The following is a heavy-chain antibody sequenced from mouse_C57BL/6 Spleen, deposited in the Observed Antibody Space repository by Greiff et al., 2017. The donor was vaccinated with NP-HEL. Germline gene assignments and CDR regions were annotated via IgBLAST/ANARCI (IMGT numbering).Heavy chain of an antibody. D-gene: IGHD1-1*01. CDR1: GFTFSDYG. J-gene: IGHJ4*01. V-gene: IGHV5-17*01. Sequence: DVHLVESGGGLVKPGGSLKLSCAASGFTFSDYGMHWVRQAPEKGLEWVAYISSGSSTIYYADTVKGRFTISRDNAKNTLFLQMTSLRSEDTAMYYCARGNPLYYGAMDYWGQGTSVTVSS. CDR2: ISSGSSTI. CDR3: ARGNPLYYGAMDY.